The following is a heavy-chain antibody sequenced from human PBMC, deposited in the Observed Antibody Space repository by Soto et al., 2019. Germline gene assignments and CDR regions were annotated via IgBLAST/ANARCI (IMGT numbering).Heavy chain of an antibody. CDR2: TDPSDSQT. V-gene: IGHV5-10-1*01. Sequence: GESLKISCKGSGYSFAGYWITWVRQKPGKGLQWMGRTDPSDSQTYYSPSFRGHVTISATKSITTVFLQWSSLRASDTAMYYCARQIYDSDTGPNFQYYFDSWGQGTPVTVSS. CDR3: ARQIYDSDTGPNFQYYFDS. D-gene: IGHD3-22*01. J-gene: IGHJ4*02. CDR1: GYSFAGYW.